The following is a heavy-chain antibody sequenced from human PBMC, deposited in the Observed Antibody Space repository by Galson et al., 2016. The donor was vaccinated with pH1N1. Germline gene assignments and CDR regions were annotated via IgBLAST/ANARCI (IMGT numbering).Heavy chain of an antibody. Sequence: PALVKPTQTLTLTCTFSGFSLSTSGMCVSWIRQPPGKALEWLALIDWDDDKYYSTSLKTRLTISKDTSKNQVVLTMTNMDPVDTATYYCARLDYGDYSGYFDYWGHGTLVTVSS. D-gene: IGHD4-17*01. J-gene: IGHJ4*01. V-gene: IGHV2-70*01. CDR3: ARLDYGDYSGYFDY. CDR1: GFSLSTSGMC. CDR2: IDWDDDK.